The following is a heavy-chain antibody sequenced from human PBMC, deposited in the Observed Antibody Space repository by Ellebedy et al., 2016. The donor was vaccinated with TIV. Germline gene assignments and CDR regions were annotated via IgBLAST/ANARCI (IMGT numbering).Heavy chain of an antibody. V-gene: IGHV3-7*03. J-gene: IGHJ6*02. CDR3: ARDKRTDWTYYYYGMDV. CDR1: GFTFSSYW. D-gene: IGHD3-9*01. CDR2: IKQDGSEK. Sequence: GESLKISXAASGFTFSSYWMSWVRQAPGKGLEWVANIKQDGSEKYYVDSVKGRFTISRDNAKNSLYLQMNSLRAEDTAVYYCARDKRTDWTYYYYGMDVWGQGTTVTVSS.